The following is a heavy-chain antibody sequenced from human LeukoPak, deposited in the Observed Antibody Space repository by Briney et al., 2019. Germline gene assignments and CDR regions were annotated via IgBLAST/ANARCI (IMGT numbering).Heavy chain of an antibody. Sequence: PSETLSLTCTVSGGSISSYYWSWIRRPPGKGLEWIGYIDYSGSTNYNPSLKSRVTISVDTSKNQFSLKLSSVTAADTAVYYCARLNGGSWGQGTLVTVSS. D-gene: IGHD3-16*01. CDR3: ARLNGGS. CDR1: GGSISSYY. J-gene: IGHJ4*02. CDR2: IDYSGST. V-gene: IGHV4-59*08.